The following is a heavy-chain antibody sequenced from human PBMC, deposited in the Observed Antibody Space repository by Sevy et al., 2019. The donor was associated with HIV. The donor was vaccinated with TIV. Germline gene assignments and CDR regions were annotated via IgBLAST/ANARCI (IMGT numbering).Heavy chain of an antibody. CDR1: GFTFDDYT. J-gene: IGHJ4*02. CDR3: AKDISGEGYLGSGYFDY. V-gene: IGHV3-43*01. CDR2: ITWDGGST. D-gene: IGHD2-15*01. Sequence: GGSLRLSCAASGFTFDDYTMNWVRQAPGKGLEWVSLITWDGGSTYYADSVKGRFTISRDNSKNSLYLQMSSLRTEDTALYYCAKDISGEGYLGSGYFDYWGQGTLVTVS.